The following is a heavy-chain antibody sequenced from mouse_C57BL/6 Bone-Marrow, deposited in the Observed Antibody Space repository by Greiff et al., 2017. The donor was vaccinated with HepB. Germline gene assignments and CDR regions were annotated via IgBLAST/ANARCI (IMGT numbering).Heavy chain of an antibody. V-gene: IGHV1-75*01. Sequence: QVQLKQSGPELVKPGASVKISCKASGYTFTDYYINWVKQRPGQGLEWIGWIFPGSGSTYYNEKFKGKATLTVDTSSSTASMLLSSLTSEDSAVYFCARETLYYYGSSYFFDYWGQGTTLTVSS. J-gene: IGHJ2*01. CDR2: IFPGSGST. CDR3: ARETLYYYGSSYFFDY. D-gene: IGHD1-1*01. CDR1: GYTFTDYY.